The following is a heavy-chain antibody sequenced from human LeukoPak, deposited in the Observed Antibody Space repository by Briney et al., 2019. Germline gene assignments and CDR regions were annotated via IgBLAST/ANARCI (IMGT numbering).Heavy chain of an antibody. CDR1: GASIISNNW. V-gene: IGHV4-4*02. Sequence: SETLSLTCAVSGASIISNNWWSWVRQPSGKGLEWIGEIWHSGTTNYNPSLKSRVTISVDNSKNQFSLKLNSVTAADTAVYYCARTGIAAAGAFDYWGQGTLVTVSS. CDR3: ARTGIAAAGAFDY. D-gene: IGHD6-13*01. J-gene: IGHJ4*02. CDR2: IWHSGTT.